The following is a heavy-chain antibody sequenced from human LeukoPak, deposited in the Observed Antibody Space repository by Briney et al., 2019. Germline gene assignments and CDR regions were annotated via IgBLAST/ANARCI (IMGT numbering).Heavy chain of an antibody. D-gene: IGHD6-19*01. CDR1: GGSISSSNYY. CDR3: ARHLRSGSSGSCYYFDY. V-gene: IGHV4-39*01. Sequence: PSETLSLTCTVSGGSISSSNYYWSWIRQPPGKGLEWIGNIYYSGSTYYNPSLESRLTISVDTSKDQFSLKLSSVTAADTAVYYCARHLRSGSSGSCYYFDYWGQGTLVTVSS. CDR2: IYYSGST. J-gene: IGHJ4*02.